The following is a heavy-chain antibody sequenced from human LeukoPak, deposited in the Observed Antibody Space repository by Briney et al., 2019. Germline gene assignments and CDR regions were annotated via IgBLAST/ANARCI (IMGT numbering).Heavy chain of an antibody. CDR1: GFTFSSYT. CDR3: VRGWFDF. Sequence: GGSLRLSCAASGFTFSSYTMNWVRLAPGKGLEWVSSISSGSGYIQYADSVKGRFTISRDNAENSVFLQMRSLRVDDTALYYCVRGWFDFWGQGTPLTVSS. CDR2: ISSGSGYI. J-gene: IGHJ5*01. V-gene: IGHV3-21*01.